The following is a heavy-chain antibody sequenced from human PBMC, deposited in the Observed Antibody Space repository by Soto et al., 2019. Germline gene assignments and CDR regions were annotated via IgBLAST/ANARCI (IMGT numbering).Heavy chain of an antibody. CDR2: FYYSGST. CDR3: ARGPNRFGTLYYYYYGMDV. CDR1: GDSISTNSYS. V-gene: IGHV4-39*01. D-gene: IGHD3-10*01. J-gene: IGHJ6*02. Sequence: SETLSLTCTVSGDSISTNSYSWGWLRLPRGQGLEWIGLFYYSGSTHYNPSLKSRLTVSVDTSKNQFSLKVSSVTAADTAVYYCARGPNRFGTLYYYYYGMDVWGQGTTVTVP.